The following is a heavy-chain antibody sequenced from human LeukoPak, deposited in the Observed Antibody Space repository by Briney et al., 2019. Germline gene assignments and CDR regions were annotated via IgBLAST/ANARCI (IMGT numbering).Heavy chain of an antibody. CDR3: AKREGAAYYDILTAEFDY. CDR1: GFTFSSYA. J-gene: IGHJ4*02. D-gene: IGHD3-9*01. Sequence: GGSLRLSCAASGFTFSSYAMHWVRQAPGKGLEWVAVISYDGSNKYYADSVKGRFTISRDNSKNTLYLQMNSLRAEDTAVYYCAKREGAAYYDILTAEFDYWGQGTLVTVSS. V-gene: IGHV3-30-3*02. CDR2: ISYDGSNK.